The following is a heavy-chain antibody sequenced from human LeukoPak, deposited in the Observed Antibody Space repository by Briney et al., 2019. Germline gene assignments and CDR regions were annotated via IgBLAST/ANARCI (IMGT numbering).Heavy chain of an antibody. CDR2: IYTSGST. V-gene: IGHV4-61*02. Sequence: SETLSLTCAVSGGSISSGSYSWSWIRQPAGKGLEWIGRIYTSGSTNYNPSLKSRVTISVDTSKNQFSMKLSSVTAADTAVYYCASSTGSGSYYPLFDYWGQGTLVTVSS. J-gene: IGHJ4*02. CDR1: GGSISSGSYS. CDR3: ASSTGSGSYYPLFDY. D-gene: IGHD3-10*01.